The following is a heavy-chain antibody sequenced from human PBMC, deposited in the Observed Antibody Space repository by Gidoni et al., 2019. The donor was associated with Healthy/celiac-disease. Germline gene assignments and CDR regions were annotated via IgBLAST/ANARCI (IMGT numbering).Heavy chain of an antibody. CDR1: GSTFSSYA. Sequence: QVQLVESGGGVVQPGRSVRLSCAASGSTFSSYARHWVRQAPGKGLEWVAGISYDGSNKYYADSVKGRFTISRDNSKNTLYLQMNSLRAEDTAVYYCARDRWIAAAGKNYYGMDVWGQGTTVTVSS. V-gene: IGHV3-30-3*01. D-gene: IGHD6-13*01. J-gene: IGHJ6*02. CDR3: ARDRWIAAAGKNYYGMDV. CDR2: ISYDGSNK.